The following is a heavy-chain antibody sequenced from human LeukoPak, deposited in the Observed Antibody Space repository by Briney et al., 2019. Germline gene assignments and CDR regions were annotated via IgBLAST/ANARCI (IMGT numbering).Heavy chain of an antibody. CDR1: GYTFTSHD. J-gene: IGHJ4*02. Sequence: GGSVKVSCKASGYTFTSHDINWVRQATGQGLEWMGWMNPNSGNTGYAQKFQGRVTMTRNTSISTAYMELSGLRSEDTAVYYCAGRESTYHSRDYWGQGTLVSVSS. CDR2: MNPNSGNT. D-gene: IGHD2/OR15-2a*01. CDR3: AGRESTYHSRDY. V-gene: IGHV1-8*01.